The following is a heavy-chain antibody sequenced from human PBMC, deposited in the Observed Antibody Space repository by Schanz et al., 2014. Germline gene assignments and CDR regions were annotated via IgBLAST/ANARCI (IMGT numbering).Heavy chain of an antibody. CDR1: EFTFSSYK. CDR3: ARDRGYCSGGSCLTFDY. J-gene: IGHJ4*02. CDR2: IYSGIGA. Sequence: EVQLLESGGGLVQPGGSLRLSCEASEFTFSSYKMNWVRQAPGKGLEWVSVIYSGIGAYYADSVKGRFTISRDNSKNTLYLQMNTLRAEDTAVYYCARDRGYCSGGSCLTFDYWGQGTLVTVSS. D-gene: IGHD2-15*01. V-gene: IGHV3-66*02.